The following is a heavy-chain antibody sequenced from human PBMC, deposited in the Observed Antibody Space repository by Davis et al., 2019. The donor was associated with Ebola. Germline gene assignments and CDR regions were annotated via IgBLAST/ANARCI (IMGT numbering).Heavy chain of an antibody. J-gene: IGHJ6*04. D-gene: IGHD5-12*01. CDR2: IKEDGSEQ. CDR3: ARGWLRTGMDV. Sequence: PGGSLRLSCEASGFTFSSYWMHWVRQAPGKGLEWVANIKEDGSEQSYVDSVKGRFIISRDNAKNSLYLQMNSLRAEDTAVYYCARGWLRTGMDVWGKGTTVTVSS. CDR1: GFTFSSYW. V-gene: IGHV3-7*01.